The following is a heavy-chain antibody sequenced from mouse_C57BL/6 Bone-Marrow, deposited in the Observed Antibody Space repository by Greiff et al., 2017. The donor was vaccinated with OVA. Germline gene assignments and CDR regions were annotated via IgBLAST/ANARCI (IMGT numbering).Heavy chain of an antibody. CDR2: INPNNGGT. CDR1: GYKFTDYN. CDR3: ASLSYRAYFDV. D-gene: IGHD2-12*01. Sequence: VQLQQSGPELVKPGASVKISCKASGYKFTDYNMDWVKQSHGKSLEWIGDINPNNGGTNYNPKFKGKATLTVDKSSSTAYMELRSLTSEDTAVYYCASLSYRAYFDVWGTGTTVTVSS. J-gene: IGHJ1*03. V-gene: IGHV1-18*01.